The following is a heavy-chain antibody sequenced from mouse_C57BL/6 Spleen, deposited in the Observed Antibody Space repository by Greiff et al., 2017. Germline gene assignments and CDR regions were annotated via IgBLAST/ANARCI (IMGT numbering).Heavy chain of an antibody. V-gene: IGHV1-82*01. CDR1: GYAFSSSW. CDR3: AKGGSSAWFAY. Sequence: VQLQQSGPELVKPGASVKISCKASGYAFSSSWMNWVKQRPGKGLEWIGRIYPGDGDTNYNGKFKGKARLTADKSSSTAYMQLSSLTSEDSAVYFCAKGGSSAWFAYWGQGTLVTVSA. CDR2: IYPGDGDT. J-gene: IGHJ3*01. D-gene: IGHD1-1*01.